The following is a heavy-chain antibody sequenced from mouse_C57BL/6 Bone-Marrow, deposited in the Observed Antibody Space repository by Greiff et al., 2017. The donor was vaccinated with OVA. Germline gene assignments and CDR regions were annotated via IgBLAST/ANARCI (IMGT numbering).Heavy chain of an antibody. V-gene: IGHV7-3*01. J-gene: IGHJ2*01. CDR3: ARYNGSFDY. Sequence: EVMLVESGGGLVQPGGSLSLSCAASGFTFTDYYMSWVRQPPGKALEWLGFIRNKANGYTTEYSASVKGRFTISRDNSQSILYLQMNALRAEDSATYYCARYNGSFDYWGQGTTLTVSS. CDR1: GFTFTDYY. CDR2: IRNKANGYTT.